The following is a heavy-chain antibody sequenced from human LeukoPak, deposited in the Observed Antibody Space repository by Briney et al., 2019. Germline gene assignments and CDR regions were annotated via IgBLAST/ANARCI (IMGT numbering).Heavy chain of an antibody. V-gene: IGHV1-69*05. CDR1: GGTFSRYA. CDR3: ARASLRYSSSWGFDP. CDR2: IIPIFGTA. D-gene: IGHD6-13*01. J-gene: IGHJ5*02. Sequence: GSSVKASCKASGGTFSRYAISWVRQAPGQGLEWMGGIIPIFGTANYAQKFQGRVTITTDESTSTAYMELSSLRSEDTAVYYCARASLRYSSSWGFDPSGQGTLVTVSS.